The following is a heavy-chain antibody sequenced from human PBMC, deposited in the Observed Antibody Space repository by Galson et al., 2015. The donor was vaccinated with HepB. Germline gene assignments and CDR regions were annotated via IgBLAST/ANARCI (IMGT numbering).Heavy chain of an antibody. CDR1: GYTFTSYA. D-gene: IGHD5-12*01. V-gene: IGHV1-3*01. CDR3: ARGYSGYDSFHFDY. Sequence: SVKVSCKASGYTFTSYAMHWVRQAPGQRLEWMGWINAGNGNTKYSQKFQGRVTITRDTSASTAYMELSSLRSEDTAVYYCARGYSGYDSFHFDYWGQGTLVTVSS. J-gene: IGHJ4*02. CDR2: INAGNGNT.